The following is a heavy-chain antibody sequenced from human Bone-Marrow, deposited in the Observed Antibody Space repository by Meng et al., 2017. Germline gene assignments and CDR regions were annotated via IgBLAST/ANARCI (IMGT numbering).Heavy chain of an antibody. V-gene: IGHV3-7*01. Sequence: GESLKISCAASGFTFSSYWMSWVRQAPGKGLEWVANIKQDGSEKYYVDSVKGRFTISRDNAKNSLYLQMNSLRAEDTAVYYCARDQEPRPLHYYDSSGYYSAFDIWGQGTMVTVSS. CDR1: GFTFSSYW. CDR3: ARDQEPRPLHYYDSSGYYSAFDI. D-gene: IGHD3-22*01. CDR2: IKQDGSEK. J-gene: IGHJ3*02.